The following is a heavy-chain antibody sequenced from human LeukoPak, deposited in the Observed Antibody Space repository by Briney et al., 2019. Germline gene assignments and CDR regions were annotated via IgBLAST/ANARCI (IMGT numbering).Heavy chain of an antibody. CDR2: VKSETDGGTT. D-gene: IGHD6-19*01. CDR1: GFTFRSAY. Sequence: GGSLRLSCEVSGFTFRSAYMSWVRQAPGRGLEWVGRVKSETDGGTTDYGAPVKGRFTISRDDSTDTLYLQMNNLKNEDIAVYYCTTERRESSGWYNWCFDYWGQGTLVTVSS. J-gene: IGHJ4*02. CDR3: TTERRESSGWYNWCFDY. V-gene: IGHV3-15*01.